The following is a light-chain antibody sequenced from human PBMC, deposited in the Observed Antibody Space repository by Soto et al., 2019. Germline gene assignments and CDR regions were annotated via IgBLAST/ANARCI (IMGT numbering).Light chain of an antibody. Sequence: QSVLTQPPSVSGAPGQTVTISCTGSISNIGAGYDVHWYLQLPGTAPKLLIYDNINRPSGVPDRISGSNSGTSASLAISGLQAEDEADYYCQSYDSGLSGSVFGGGTKLTVL. CDR2: DNI. V-gene: IGLV1-40*01. CDR3: QSYDSGLSGSV. CDR1: ISNIGAGYD. J-gene: IGLJ2*01.